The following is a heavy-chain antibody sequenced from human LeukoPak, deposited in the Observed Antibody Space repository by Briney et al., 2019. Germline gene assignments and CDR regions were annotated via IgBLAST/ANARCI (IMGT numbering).Heavy chain of an antibody. J-gene: IGHJ4*02. D-gene: IGHD3-22*01. Sequence: GASVKVSCKASGYTFTGYYMHCVRQAPGQGLECMVWINPNSGCTNYAQKFQGRVTMTRDTSISTAYMELSRLSSKDTAVYYCARAIDYYESSGYYSYGLYYFDYWGQGTLVTVSS. CDR3: ARAIDYYESSGYYSYGLYYFDY. V-gene: IGHV1-2*02. CDR1: GYTFTGYY. CDR2: INPNSGCT.